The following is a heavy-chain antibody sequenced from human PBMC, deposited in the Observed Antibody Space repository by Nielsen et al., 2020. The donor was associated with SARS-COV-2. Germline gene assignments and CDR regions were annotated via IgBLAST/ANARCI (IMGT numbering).Heavy chain of an antibody. D-gene: IGHD3-10*01. V-gene: IGHV4-34*01. CDR1: GGSFSGYY. CDR2: INHSGGT. J-gene: IGHJ4*02. Sequence: SQTLSLTCAVYGGSFSGYYWSWIRQPPGKGLEWIGEINHSGGTNYNPSLKSRVTISVDTSKNQFSLKLSSVTAADTAVYYCARGGWGHRYWGQGTLVTVSS. CDR3: ARGGWGHRY.